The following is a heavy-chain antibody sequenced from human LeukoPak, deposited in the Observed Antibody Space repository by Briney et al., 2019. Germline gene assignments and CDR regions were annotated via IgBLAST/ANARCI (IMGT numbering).Heavy chain of an antibody. V-gene: IGHV1-8*01. D-gene: IGHD6-13*01. CDR3: ATSDGSSWYGRY. J-gene: IGHJ4*02. Sequence: ASVKVSCKASGYTFTSYDINWVRQATGQGLEWMGWMNPNNGNTDYAQKFQGRVTLTRNTSISTAYMELSSLRSEDTAVYYCATSDGSSWYGRYWGQGTLVTVSS. CDR1: GYTFTSYD. CDR2: MNPNNGNT.